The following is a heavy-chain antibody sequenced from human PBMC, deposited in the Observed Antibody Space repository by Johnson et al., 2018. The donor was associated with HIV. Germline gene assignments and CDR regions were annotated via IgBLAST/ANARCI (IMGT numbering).Heavy chain of an antibody. Sequence: VQLVESGGGLVQPGGSLRLSCAASGFTFSSYAMSWVRQAPGKGLEWVSAISGSGGSTYYADSVKGRFTISRDNSKNTLYLQMNSLRAEDTAVYYCAKDSYRYNWNSAGGIDAFDIWGQGTMVTVSS. CDR1: GFTFSSYA. D-gene: IGHD1-7*01. J-gene: IGHJ3*02. CDR2: ISGSGGST. V-gene: IGHV3-23*04. CDR3: AKDSYRYNWNSAGGIDAFDI.